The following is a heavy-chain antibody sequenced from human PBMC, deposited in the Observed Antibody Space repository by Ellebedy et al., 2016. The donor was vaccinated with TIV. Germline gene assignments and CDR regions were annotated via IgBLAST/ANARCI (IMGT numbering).Heavy chain of an antibody. CDR2: IYYSGST. CDR1: GGSISSYY. D-gene: IGHD3-10*01. Sequence: SETLSLTCTVSGGSISSYYWSWIRQPPGKGREWIGYIYYSGSTNYIPSLKSRVTVSRDTSKNQMSLKLTSVTAADTAIYYCVRDRAPYYGSGNFYPYNCFDPWGQGTLVTVSS. CDR3: VRDRAPYYGSGNFYPYNCFDP. J-gene: IGHJ5*02. V-gene: IGHV4-59*12.